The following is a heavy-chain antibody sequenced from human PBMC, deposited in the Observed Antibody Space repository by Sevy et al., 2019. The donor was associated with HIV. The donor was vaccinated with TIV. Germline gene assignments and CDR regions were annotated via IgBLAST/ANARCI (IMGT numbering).Heavy chain of an antibody. Sequence: GGSLRLSCAASEFSFSRYAMHWIRQAPGKGLESVAVISYDKVNTYHSDSVKGRFTISRDNSKNTLYLQMNSLRPEDTAVYYCARDGGGDYFDYWGQGTLVTVSS. CDR1: EFSFSRYA. D-gene: IGHD3-16*01. J-gene: IGHJ4*02. V-gene: IGHV3-30*04. CDR3: ARDGGGDYFDY. CDR2: ISYDKVNT.